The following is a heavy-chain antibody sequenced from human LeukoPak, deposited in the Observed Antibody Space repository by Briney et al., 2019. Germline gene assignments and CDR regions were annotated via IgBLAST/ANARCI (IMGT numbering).Heavy chain of an antibody. D-gene: IGHD6-19*01. CDR3: ASTQQWLAFDY. Sequence: SETLSLMCSVSCRSLCRFHWICLRPPPGRGLEGIGCFYHSGSTNYNPSLKSRVTTSVDTSKNQFSLRLNSVTAADTAVYYCASTQQWLAFDYWGQGILVTVSS. V-gene: IGHV4-59*01. CDR1: CRSLCRFH. J-gene: IGHJ4*02. CDR2: FYHSGST.